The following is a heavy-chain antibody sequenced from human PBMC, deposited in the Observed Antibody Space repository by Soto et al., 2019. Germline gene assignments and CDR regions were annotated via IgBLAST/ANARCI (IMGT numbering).Heavy chain of an antibody. CDR1: GYTFTSYY. Sequence: GASVKVSCKASGYTFTSYYMHWVRQAPGQGLEWMGIINPSGGSTSYAQKFQGRVTMTRDTSPSTVYMELSSLRSEDTAVYYCARDLLRGTAGILTGYYKGYYYYYMDVWGKGTTVTVSS. J-gene: IGHJ6*03. D-gene: IGHD3-9*01. CDR2: INPSGGST. V-gene: IGHV1-46*03. CDR3: ARDLLRGTAGILTGYYKGYYYYYMDV.